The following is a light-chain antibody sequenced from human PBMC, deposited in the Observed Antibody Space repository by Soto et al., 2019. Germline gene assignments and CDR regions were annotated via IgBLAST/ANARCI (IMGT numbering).Light chain of an antibody. CDR2: DAS. Sequence: EIVMPHAPGTLSVYPRERATLSCRTSQSVSSDLAWYQQKPGQAPRLLIYDASNRATGIPARFSGSGSGTDFTLTISSLEPEDFAVYYCHHRRNWPTWTFGQGTKVDI. V-gene: IGKV3-11*01. J-gene: IGKJ1*01. CDR3: HHRRNWPTWT. CDR1: QSVSSD.